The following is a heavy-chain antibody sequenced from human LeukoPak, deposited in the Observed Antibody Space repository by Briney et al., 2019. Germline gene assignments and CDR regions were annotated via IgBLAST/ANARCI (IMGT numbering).Heavy chain of an antibody. Sequence: PPETLSLTCTVSGGSISSGSYYWSWIRQPAGKGLEWIGRIYTSGSTNYNPSLKSRVTISVDTSKNQFSLKLSSVTAADTAVYYCVTGENFDYWGQGTLVTVSS. D-gene: IGHD7-27*01. V-gene: IGHV4-61*02. CDR2: IYTSGST. CDR3: VTGENFDY. CDR1: GGSISSGSYY. J-gene: IGHJ4*02.